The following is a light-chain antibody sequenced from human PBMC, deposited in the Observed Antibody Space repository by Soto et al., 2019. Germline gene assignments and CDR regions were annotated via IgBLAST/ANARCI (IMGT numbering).Light chain of an antibody. J-gene: IGLJ3*02. Sequence: QSALTQPPSASGSPGQSVTISCTGTSSDVGGYNYVSWYQQHPGKAPKLMIYGVSKRPSGVPDRFSGSKSGNTASLTVSGLQAEDEADYYCSSYAGSNNPWVFGGGTKVTVL. CDR1: SSDVGGYNY. V-gene: IGLV2-8*01. CDR2: GVS. CDR3: SSYAGSNNPWV.